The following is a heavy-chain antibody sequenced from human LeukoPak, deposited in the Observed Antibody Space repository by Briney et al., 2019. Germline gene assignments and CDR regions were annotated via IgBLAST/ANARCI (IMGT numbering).Heavy chain of an antibody. CDR2: IYYSGST. V-gene: IGHV4-30-4*01. D-gene: IGHD3-3*01. CDR1: GGSISSGDYY. J-gene: IGHJ5*02. Sequence: SETLSLTCTVSGGSISSGDYYWSWIRQPPGKGLEWIGYIYYSGSTYYNPSLKSRVTIPVDTSKNQFSLKLSSVTAADTAVYCCARGRSDFWSGYFNWFDPWGQGTLSPSPQ. CDR3: ARGRSDFWSGYFNWFDP.